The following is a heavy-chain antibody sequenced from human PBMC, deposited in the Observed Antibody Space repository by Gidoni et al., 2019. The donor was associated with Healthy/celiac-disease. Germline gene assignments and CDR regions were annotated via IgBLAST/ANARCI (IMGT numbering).Heavy chain of an antibody. Sequence: EVQLLESGGGLVQPGGSLRLSCAASGFTFSSYAMSWVRQAPGKGLEWVSAISGSGGSTYYADSVKGRFTISRDNSKNTLYLQMNSLRAEDTAVYYCAKLGYCSSTSCYAGAFDIWGQGTMVTVSS. CDR3: AKLGYCSSTSCYAGAFDI. V-gene: IGHV3-23*01. CDR2: ISGSGGST. CDR1: GFTFSSYA. D-gene: IGHD2-2*01. J-gene: IGHJ3*02.